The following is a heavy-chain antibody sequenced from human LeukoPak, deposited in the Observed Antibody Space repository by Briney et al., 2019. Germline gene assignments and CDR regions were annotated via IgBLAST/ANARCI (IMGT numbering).Heavy chain of an antibody. CDR2: INPSGGST. CDR1: GYTFTSYY. V-gene: IGHV1-46*01. J-gene: IGHJ6*03. Sequence: ASVKVSCKASGYTFTSYYMHWVRQAPGQGLEWMGIINPSGGSTSYAQKFQGRVTMTRDMSTSTVYMELSSLRSEDTAVYYCAREHFGVANPYDMDVWGKGTTVTVSS. CDR3: AREHFGVANPYDMDV. D-gene: IGHD3-3*01.